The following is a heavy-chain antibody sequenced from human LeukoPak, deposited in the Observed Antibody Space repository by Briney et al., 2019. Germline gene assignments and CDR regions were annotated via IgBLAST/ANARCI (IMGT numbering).Heavy chain of an antibody. CDR1: GFSVNTNY. Sequence: PGGSLRLSCAASGFSVNTNYMTWVRQAPGKGLEWVSVLYSGGGAYYADSVKDRFTISRDYSQNTSLLQMNSLRAEDTALYYCASQLTVGAGGMDVWGQGTTVTVSS. D-gene: IGHD1-26*01. CDR2: LYSGGGA. J-gene: IGHJ6*02. CDR3: ASQLTVGAGGMDV. V-gene: IGHV3-66*04.